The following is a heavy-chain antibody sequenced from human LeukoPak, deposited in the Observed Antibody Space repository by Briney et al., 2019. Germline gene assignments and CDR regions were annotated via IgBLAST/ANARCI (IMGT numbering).Heavy chain of an antibody. CDR2: MNPNSGNT. CDR1: GYTFTSYD. Sequence: ASVKVSCKASGYTFTSYDINCVRQATGQGLEWMGWMNPNSGNTGYAQKFQGRVTMTRNTSISTAYMELSSLRSEDTAVYYCARGPHSYYYDSSGYYLWGQGTLVTVSS. J-gene: IGHJ4*02. CDR3: ARGPHSYYYDSSGYYL. V-gene: IGHV1-8*01. D-gene: IGHD3-22*01.